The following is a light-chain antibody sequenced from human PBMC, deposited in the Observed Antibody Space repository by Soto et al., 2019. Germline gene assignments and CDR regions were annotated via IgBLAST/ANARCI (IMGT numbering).Light chain of an antibody. CDR3: QPYNDWPPT. Sequence: EIVMTQSPATLSVSPGEGATLSCRASQSISSNLAWYQQKPGQAPRLLIYGASTRATGIPARFSGSGSGKEFTLTISSLQSEDFAVYDCQPYNDWPPTFGQGTRLEIK. CDR1: QSISSN. V-gene: IGKV3-15*01. J-gene: IGKJ5*01. CDR2: GAS.